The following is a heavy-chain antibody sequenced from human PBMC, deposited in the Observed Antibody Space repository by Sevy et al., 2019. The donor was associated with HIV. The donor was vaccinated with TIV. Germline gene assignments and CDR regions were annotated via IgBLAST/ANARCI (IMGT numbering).Heavy chain of an antibody. CDR2: ISAYNGNT. J-gene: IGHJ4*02. CDR1: GYTFTSYG. V-gene: IGHV1-18*01. CDR3: ARDLEFYGYREYGPAFNPDY. Sequence: ASVKVSCKASGYTFTSYGISWVRQAPGQGLEWMGWISAYNGNTNYAQKLQGRVTMTTDTSTSTAYMELRSLRSDDTAVYYCARDLEFYGYREYGPAFNPDYWGRGTLVTVSS. D-gene: IGHD5-12*01.